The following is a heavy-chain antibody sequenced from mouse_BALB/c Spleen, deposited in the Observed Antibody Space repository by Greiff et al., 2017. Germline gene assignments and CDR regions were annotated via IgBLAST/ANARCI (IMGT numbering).Heavy chain of an antibody. D-gene: IGHD1-1*01. CDR3: ARRSSSYCYFDV. J-gene: IGHJ1*01. CDR2: ISYSGST. Sequence: ESGPGLVKPSQSLSLTCTVTGYSITSDYAWYWIRQFPGNKLEWMGFISYSGSTSYNPSLKSRISITRDTSKNQFFLQLNSVTTEDTATYYCARRSSSYCYFDVWGAGTTVTVSS. CDR1: GYSITSDYA. V-gene: IGHV3-2*02.